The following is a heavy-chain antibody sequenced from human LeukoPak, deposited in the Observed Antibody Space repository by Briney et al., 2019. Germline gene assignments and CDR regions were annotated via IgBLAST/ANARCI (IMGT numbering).Heavy chain of an antibody. D-gene: IGHD2-2*01. Sequence: GGSGKVSCKASGYSLTDYDIHWARQAPGQGLEWMGWINPKGGGINYAPEFQGRVTMTRDTSISTAYMELSRLRSDDTAVYYCARVIVVVPLAANWFDPWGQGTLVTVSS. J-gene: IGHJ5*02. CDR3: ARVIVVVPLAANWFDP. CDR1: GYSLTDYD. CDR2: INPKGGGI. V-gene: IGHV1-2*02.